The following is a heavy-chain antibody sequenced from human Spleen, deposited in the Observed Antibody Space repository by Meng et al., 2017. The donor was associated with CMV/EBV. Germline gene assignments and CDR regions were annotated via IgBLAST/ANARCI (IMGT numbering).Heavy chain of an antibody. CDR2: ISAYNGNS. Sequence: ASVKVSCKASGYTFSTSGITWVRQAPGQGLEWMGWISAYNGNSNYAQNFQGRVTMTTDTSTSTAYMELRSLRSDDTAVYYCARGPLGEAARPLLYWGQGTLVTVSS. J-gene: IGHJ4*02. V-gene: IGHV1-18*01. CDR1: GYTFSTSG. D-gene: IGHD6-6*01. CDR3: ARGPLGEAARPLLY.